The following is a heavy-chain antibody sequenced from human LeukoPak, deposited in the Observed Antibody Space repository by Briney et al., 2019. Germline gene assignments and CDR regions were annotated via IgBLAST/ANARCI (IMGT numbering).Heavy chain of an antibody. J-gene: IGHJ3*02. V-gene: IGHV4-59*01. CDR3: ARDLGGYSSSYAFDI. Sequence: SETLSLTCTVSGGSISSYYWSWIRQPPGKGLEWIGYIYYSGSTNYNPSLKSRVTISVDTSKNQFSLKLSSVTAADTAVYYCARDLGGYSSSYAFDIWAKGQWSPSLQ. CDR1: GGSISSYY. CDR2: IYYSGST. D-gene: IGHD6-13*01.